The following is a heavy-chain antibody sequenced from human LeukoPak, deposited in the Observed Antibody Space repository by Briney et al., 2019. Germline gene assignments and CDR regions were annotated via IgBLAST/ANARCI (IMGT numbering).Heavy chain of an antibody. CDR1: GGSISSYY. CDR2: IYYSGST. J-gene: IGHJ4*02. D-gene: IGHD6-13*01. V-gene: IGHV4-59*01. Sequence: SETLSLTCTVSGGSISSYYWSWIRQPPGKGLEWIGYIYYSGSTNYNPSLKSRVTISVDTSKNQFSLKLSSVTAADTAVYYCARTRGYSSSWYYFDYWGQGTLVTVSS. CDR3: ARTRGYSSSWYYFDY.